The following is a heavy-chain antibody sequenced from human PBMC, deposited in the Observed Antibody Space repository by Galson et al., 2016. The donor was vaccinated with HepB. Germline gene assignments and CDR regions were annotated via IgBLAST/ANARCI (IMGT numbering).Heavy chain of an antibody. Sequence: SLRLSCAASGFTFSRYGMHWVRRAPGKGLEWVAVISYDGSNKYYGDSVKDRFSISRDNSKNTLYLQTNSLRPEDTAVYFCAKASLGQLWHNFFDYWGQGSLVTVSS. CDR3: AKASLGQLWHNFFDY. V-gene: IGHV3-30*18. CDR1: GFTFSRYG. D-gene: IGHD5-18*01. CDR2: ISYDGSNK. J-gene: IGHJ4*02.